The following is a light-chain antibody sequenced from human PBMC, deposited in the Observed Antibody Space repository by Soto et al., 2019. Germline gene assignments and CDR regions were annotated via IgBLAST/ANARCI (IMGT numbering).Light chain of an antibody. CDR1: QSISSY. CDR3: QQYDQWPIT. J-gene: IGKJ5*01. V-gene: IGKV1-39*01. CDR2: AAS. Sequence: DIQMTQSPSSLSASVGDRVTITCRASQSISSYLNWYQQKPGTAPKLLIYAASSLQSGVPSRFSGSGSGTEFSFTVTSLQSEDFAVYYCQQYDQWPITFGQGTRLEI.